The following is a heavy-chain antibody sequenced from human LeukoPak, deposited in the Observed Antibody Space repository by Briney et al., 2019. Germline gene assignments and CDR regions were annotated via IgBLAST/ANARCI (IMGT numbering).Heavy chain of an antibody. CDR1: GLTFSSYA. V-gene: IGHV3-23*01. D-gene: IGHD3-22*01. CDR3: AGPYYFDSSGYYPALGC. Sequence: GRSLRLSCAASGLTFSSYAMSWVRQAPGKGLEWVSAISGSGGSTYYADSVKGRFTISRDNSKNSLFLQMNSLRAEDTAVYYCAGPYYFDSSGYYPALGCWGQGTLVTVSS. J-gene: IGHJ4*02. CDR2: ISGSGGST.